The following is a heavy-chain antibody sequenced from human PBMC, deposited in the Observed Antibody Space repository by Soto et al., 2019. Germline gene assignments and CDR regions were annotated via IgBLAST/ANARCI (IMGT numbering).Heavy chain of an antibody. V-gene: IGHV3-15*01. CDR3: TTDTLGYCSSTSCSH. Sequence: GGSLRLSCAASGFTFSNAWMSWVRQAPGKGLEWVGRIKSKTDGGTTDYAAPVKGRFTISRDDSKNTLYLQMNSLKTEDTAVYYCTTDTLGYCSSTSCSHWGQGTLVTVSS. CDR2: IKSKTDGGTT. J-gene: IGHJ4*02. CDR1: GFTFSNAW. D-gene: IGHD2-2*01.